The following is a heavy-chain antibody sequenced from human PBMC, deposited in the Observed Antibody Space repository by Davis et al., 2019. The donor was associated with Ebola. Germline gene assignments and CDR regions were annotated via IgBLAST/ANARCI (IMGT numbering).Heavy chain of an antibody. CDR2: ISSSGTS. V-gene: IGHV4-39*07. CDR3: AREGGGKVVQTANIYYYYMDV. D-gene: IGHD2-2*01. J-gene: IGHJ6*03. Sequence: SETLSLTCIVSGDSITNTNYYWDWIRQSPGKGLEWMATISSSGTSYYNPSLQSRITISVDTSKNQFSLKLSSVTAADTAVYYCAREGGGKVVQTANIYYYYMDVWGKGTTVTVSS. CDR1: GDSITNTNYY.